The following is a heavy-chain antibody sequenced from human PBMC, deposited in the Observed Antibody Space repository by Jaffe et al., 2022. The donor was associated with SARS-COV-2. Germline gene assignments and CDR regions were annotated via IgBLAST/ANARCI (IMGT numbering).Heavy chain of an antibody. CDR2: IKSKTDGGTT. V-gene: IGHV3-15*01. J-gene: IGHJ6*02. Sequence: EVQLVESGGGLVKPGGSLRLSCAASGFTFSNAWMSWVRQAPGKGLEWVGRIKSKTDGGTTDYAAPVKGRFTISRDDSKNTLYLQMNSLKTEDTAVYYCTAGAWFGTYYYYGMDVWGQGTTVTVSS. CDR1: GFTFSNAW. CDR3: TAGAWFGTYYYYGMDV. D-gene: IGHD3-10*01.